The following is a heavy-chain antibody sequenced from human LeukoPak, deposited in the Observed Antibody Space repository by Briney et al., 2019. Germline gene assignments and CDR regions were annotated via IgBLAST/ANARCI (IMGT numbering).Heavy chain of an antibody. D-gene: IGHD3-9*01. CDR1: GYSFTNYW. J-gene: IGHJ4*02. CDR2: IDPSDSYT. CDR3: ARQGDILTGYYQGDY. Sequence: GESLRISCKGSGYSFTNYWINWVRQMPGKGLEWMGTIDPSDSYTNYSPSFQGHVTISADKSISAAYLQWSSLKASDTAMYYCARQGDILTGYYQGDYWGQGTLVTVSS. V-gene: IGHV5-10-1*01.